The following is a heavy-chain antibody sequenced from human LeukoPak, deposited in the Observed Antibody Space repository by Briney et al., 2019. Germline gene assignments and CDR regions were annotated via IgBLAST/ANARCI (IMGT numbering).Heavy chain of an antibody. Sequence: GGSLRLSCAASGFPFSNYAMTWVRQAPGKGLEWVSGINSGGGTSYADSVKGRFTTSRDTSRNTLYLQMNGLRAEDTALYYCAKGGEYIGGQGTLVTVSS. D-gene: IGHD1-1*01. CDR3: AKGGEYI. CDR1: GFPFSNYA. J-gene: IGHJ4*02. CDR2: INSGGGT. V-gene: IGHV3-23*01.